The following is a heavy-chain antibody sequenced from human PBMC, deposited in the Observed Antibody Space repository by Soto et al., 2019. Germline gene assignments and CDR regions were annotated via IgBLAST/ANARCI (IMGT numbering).Heavy chain of an antibody. D-gene: IGHD2-8*01. CDR3: ARERLGYCTNGVCYRDYGMDV. CDR1: GYTFTGYY. J-gene: IGHJ6*02. CDR2: INPNSGGT. Sequence: ASVKVSCKASGYTFTGYYMHWVRQAPGQGLEWMGWINPNSGGTNYAQKFQGWVTMTRDTSISTAYMELSRLRSDDTAVYYCARERLGYCTNGVCYRDYGMDVWGQGTPVTVSS. V-gene: IGHV1-2*04.